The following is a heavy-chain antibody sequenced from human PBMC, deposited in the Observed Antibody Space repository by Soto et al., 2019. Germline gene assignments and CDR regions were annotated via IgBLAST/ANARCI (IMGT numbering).Heavy chain of an antibody. CDR1: GFTFSSYA. V-gene: IGHV3-23*04. D-gene: IGHD2-15*01. J-gene: IGHJ4*02. Sequence: EMQLVESGGGLAQPGGSLRLSCTASGFTFSSYAMSWVRQAPGEGLEWVSGIGDTGGSTYYADSVKGRFTISRDNSKNSLYLQMNSLRAEDTAVYYCARDRSIVDWGQGTLVTVSS. CDR2: IGDTGGST. CDR3: ARDRSIVD.